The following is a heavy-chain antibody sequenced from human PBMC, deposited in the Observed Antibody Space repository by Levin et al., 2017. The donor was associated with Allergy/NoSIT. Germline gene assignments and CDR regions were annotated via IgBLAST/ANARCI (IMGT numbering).Heavy chain of an antibody. Sequence: GGSLRLSCAASGFTFSSYAMHWVRQAPGKGLEWVAVISYDGSNKYYADSVKGRFTISRDNSKNTLYLQMNSLRAEDTAVYYCARAEIYDFWSGLMWGQGTLVTVSS. V-gene: IGHV3-30*04. J-gene: IGHJ4*02. CDR1: GFTFSSYA. CDR3: ARAEIYDFWSGLM. D-gene: IGHD3-3*01. CDR2: ISYDGSNK.